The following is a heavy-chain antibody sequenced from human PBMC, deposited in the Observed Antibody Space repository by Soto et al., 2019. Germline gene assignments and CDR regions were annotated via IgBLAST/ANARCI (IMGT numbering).Heavy chain of an antibody. J-gene: IGHJ6*02. D-gene: IGHD1-1*01. V-gene: IGHV4-30-4*01. CDR3: ARDLWVEPELYYYGMDV. CDR2: IFYSGTT. Sequence: TSETLSLTCTVSGDSISSADYYWSWIRQTPGKGLEWIGHIFYSGTTYYNPSLNSRLTISVDTSKNHFSLRLTSVTAADTAVYYCARDLWVEPELYYYGMDVWGQGTTVTVSS. CDR1: GDSISSADYY.